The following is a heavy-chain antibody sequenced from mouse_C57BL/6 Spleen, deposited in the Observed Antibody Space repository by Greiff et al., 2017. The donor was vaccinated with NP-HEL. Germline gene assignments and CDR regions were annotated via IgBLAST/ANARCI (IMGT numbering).Heavy chain of an antibody. D-gene: IGHD3-2*02. CDR3: ARELRLPRPYAMDY. Sequence: QVQLQQPGAELVKPGASVKLSCKASGYTFTSYWMQWVKQRPGQGLEWIGEIDPSDSYTNYNQKFKGKATLTVDTSSSTAYMQLSSLTSEDSAVYYCARELRLPRPYAMDYWGQGTSVTVSS. J-gene: IGHJ4*01. CDR1: GYTFTSYW. CDR2: IDPSDSYT. V-gene: IGHV1-50*01.